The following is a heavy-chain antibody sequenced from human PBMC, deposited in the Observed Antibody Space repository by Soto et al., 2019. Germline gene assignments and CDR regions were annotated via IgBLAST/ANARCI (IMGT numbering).Heavy chain of an antibody. D-gene: IGHD2-2*01. Sequence: QVQLVQSGAEVRKPGSSVKVSCKASGGTFSTYAISWVRQAPGQGLEWMGGIIPMFGTAKYAQRFQGRFTITADGSTSTASMELTSLRSEDTALYFCARTQGAEFQLLYAVDIWGQGTMVTVSS. CDR2: IIPMFGTA. CDR1: GGTFSTYA. J-gene: IGHJ3*02. V-gene: IGHV1-69*01. CDR3: ARTQGAEFQLLYAVDI.